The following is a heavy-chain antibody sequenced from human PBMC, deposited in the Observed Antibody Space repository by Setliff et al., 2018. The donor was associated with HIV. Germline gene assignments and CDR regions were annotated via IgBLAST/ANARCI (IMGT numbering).Heavy chain of an antibody. CDR2: AGSADYGGNA. J-gene: IGHJ6*02. V-gene: IGHV4-39*07. CDR3: ARSYCGGGLCFRGLDL. D-gene: IGHD2-21*01. Sequence: SETLSLTCDVYGASISSSNSYWGWIRQPPGKGLEWIGSAGSADYGGNAYYNPSLKSRVTISVETSKNQFSLKLTSVTAADTAVYYCARSYCGGGLCFRGLDLWGQGTTVTVSS. CDR1: GASISSSNSY.